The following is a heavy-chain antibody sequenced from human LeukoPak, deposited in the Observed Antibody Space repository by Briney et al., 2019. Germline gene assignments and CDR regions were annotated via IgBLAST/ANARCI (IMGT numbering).Heavy chain of an antibody. Sequence: ASVKVSCKASGYTFTSYGISWVRQAPGQGLEWMGWISAYNGNTNYAQKLQGRVTMTTDTSTSTAYMELRSLRSDDTAVYYCARDGSSGWYGGDFDYWGQGTLVTVSS. CDR1: GYTFTSYG. V-gene: IGHV1-18*01. CDR2: ISAYNGNT. J-gene: IGHJ4*02. D-gene: IGHD6-19*01. CDR3: ARDGSSGWYGGDFDY.